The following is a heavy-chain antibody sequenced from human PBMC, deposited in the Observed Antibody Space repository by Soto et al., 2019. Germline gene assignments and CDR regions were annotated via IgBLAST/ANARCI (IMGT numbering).Heavy chain of an antibody. CDR2: INGGTGQT. CDR1: GYTFSAYA. CDR3: ARGKGMEENYYSSGMDI. D-gene: IGHD1-1*01. V-gene: IGHV1-3*01. Sequence: ASVKVSWKASGYTFSAYAMHWVRQAHGQSLEWMGWINGGTGQTRYSQRFQDRVTITRDTSAKTTYMDLTSLRSEDTAVYYCARGKGMEENYYSSGMDIWGQGPRSPSP. J-gene: IGHJ6*02.